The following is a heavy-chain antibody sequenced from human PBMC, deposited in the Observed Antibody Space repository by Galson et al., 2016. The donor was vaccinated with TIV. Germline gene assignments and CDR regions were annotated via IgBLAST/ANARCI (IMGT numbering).Heavy chain of an antibody. CDR3: AGEGRDGYNPYFDS. D-gene: IGHD5-24*01. CDR1: GFSFSIYN. CDR2: ISTTSSLI. J-gene: IGHJ4*02. V-gene: IGHV3-48*01. Sequence: SLRLSCAASGFSFSIYNMNWVRQAPGKGLEWISYISTTSSLIYYADSVRGRFTISRDNDKSSLYLQMNSLRAEDTALYYCAGEGRDGYNPYFDSWGQGTLVTVSS.